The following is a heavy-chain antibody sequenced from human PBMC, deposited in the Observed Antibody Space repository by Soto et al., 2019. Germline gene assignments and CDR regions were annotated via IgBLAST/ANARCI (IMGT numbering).Heavy chain of an antibody. J-gene: IGHJ6*02. Sequence: ASVKVSCKASGYTFTSYCISWVRQAPGQGLEWMGWISAYNGNTNYAQKLQGRVTMTTDTSTSTAYMELRSLRSDDTAVYYCARVPGFSGSFYYYYGMDVWGQGTTVTVSS. V-gene: IGHV1-18*04. CDR3: ARVPGFSGSFYYYYGMDV. CDR1: GYTFTSYC. D-gene: IGHD5-12*01. CDR2: ISAYNGNT.